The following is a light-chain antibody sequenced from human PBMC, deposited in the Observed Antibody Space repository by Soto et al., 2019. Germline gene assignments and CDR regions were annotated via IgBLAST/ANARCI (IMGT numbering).Light chain of an antibody. J-gene: IGKJ4*01. Sequence: EIVLTQSPGTLSLSPGERATLSCRASQSVSSSYLAWYQQKPGQAPKVLIYRASSSATGIPDRFSGSGSGTDFNLTISRLEPEDFAVYYCQQYGSSPLTFGGGTKVDIK. V-gene: IGKV3-20*01. CDR1: QSVSSSY. CDR2: RAS. CDR3: QQYGSSPLT.